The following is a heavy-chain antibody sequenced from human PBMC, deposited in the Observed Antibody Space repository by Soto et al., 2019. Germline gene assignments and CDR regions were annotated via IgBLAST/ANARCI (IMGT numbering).Heavy chain of an antibody. CDR3: ARGKRDTSNFGLYYFDY. J-gene: IGHJ4*02. D-gene: IGHD2-2*01. CDR2: INHSGST. CDR1: GESFSGYD. V-gene: IGHV4-34*01. Sequence: QVQLQQWGAGLLKPSETLSLTCAVYGESFSGYDWNWIRQPPGKGLEWIGEINHSGSTKYNPSLKSRVTISVDTSKNQFSLKVSSVTAADTAVFYCARGKRDTSNFGLYYFDYWGQGTLVTVSS.